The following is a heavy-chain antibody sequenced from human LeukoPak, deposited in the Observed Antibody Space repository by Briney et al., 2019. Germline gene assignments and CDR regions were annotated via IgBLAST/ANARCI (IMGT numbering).Heavy chain of an antibody. V-gene: IGHV4-4*07. J-gene: IGHJ4*02. CDR1: GGSISRYY. Sequence: SETLSLTCTVSGGSISRYYWSWVRQPAGKGLEWIGRIYTSGSTNYNPSLKSRVTMSVDTSKNQFSLKLSSVTAADTAVYYCAREGYSSSWPFDYWGQGTLVTVSS. CDR3: AREGYSSSWPFDY. CDR2: IYTSGST. D-gene: IGHD6-13*01.